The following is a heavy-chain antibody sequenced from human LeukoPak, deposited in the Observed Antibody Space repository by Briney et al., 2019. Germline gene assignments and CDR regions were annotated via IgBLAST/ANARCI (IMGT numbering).Heavy chain of an antibody. CDR2: IIPIFGTA. CDR3: ARVVTGPIVGARVDWFDP. Sequence: SVKVSCKAFGGTFSSYAISWVRQAPGQGLEWMGGIIPIFGTANYAQKFQGRVTITADESTSTAYMELSSLRSEDTAVYYCARVVTGPIVGARVDWFDPWGQGTLVTVSS. D-gene: IGHD1-26*01. V-gene: IGHV1-69*13. J-gene: IGHJ5*02. CDR1: GGTFSSYA.